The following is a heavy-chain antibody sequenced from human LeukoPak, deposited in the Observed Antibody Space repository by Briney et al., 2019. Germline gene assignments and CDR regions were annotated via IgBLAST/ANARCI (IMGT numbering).Heavy chain of an antibody. Sequence: PSQTLSLTCAISGDIVSSNSAGWNWIRQSPSRGLEWLGRTYYRSKWYNDFAPSVRNRITINPDTSKNQFSLQLNSVTPEDTAVYYCARDPFTSGLPRDWGQGTLVTVSS. CDR3: ARDPFTSGLPRD. V-gene: IGHV6-1*01. CDR2: TYYRSKWYN. CDR1: GDIVSSNSAG. J-gene: IGHJ4*02. D-gene: IGHD6-19*01.